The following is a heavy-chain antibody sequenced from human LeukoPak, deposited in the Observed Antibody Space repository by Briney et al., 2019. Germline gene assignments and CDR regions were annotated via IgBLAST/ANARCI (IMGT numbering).Heavy chain of an antibody. J-gene: IGHJ4*02. CDR2: INPDGRGT. Sequence: ALVKVSCKASGYTFTGYYIHWVRQAPGQGLEWMGWINPDGRGTNYAQKFQGRVTMTRDTSISTAHMELNRLRSDDTAVFYCARSLAAPLYYFDYWGQGTLVTVSS. V-gene: IGHV1-2*02. CDR1: GYTFTGYY. CDR3: ARSLAAPLYYFDY. D-gene: IGHD6-13*01.